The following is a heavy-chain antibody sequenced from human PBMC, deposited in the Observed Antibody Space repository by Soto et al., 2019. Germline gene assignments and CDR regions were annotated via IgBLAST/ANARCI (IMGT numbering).Heavy chain of an antibody. CDR2: ISYGGGTT. Sequence: GSLRLSCAASEFTFSNYAMGWVRQAPGKGLEWVSAISYGGGTTYYADSVKGRFTISRDNSKNTLYLQMNSLRAEDTAVYYCAKNPGYYYDSTGYHFDYWGQGTLVTV. CDR1: EFTFSNYA. CDR3: AKNPGYYYDSTGYHFDY. D-gene: IGHD3-22*01. J-gene: IGHJ4*02. V-gene: IGHV3-23*01.